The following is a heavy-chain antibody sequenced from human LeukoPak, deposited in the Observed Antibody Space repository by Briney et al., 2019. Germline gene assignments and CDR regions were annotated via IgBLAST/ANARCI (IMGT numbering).Heavy chain of an antibody. Sequence: PVGSLRLSCAASGFTFSSYGMHWVRQAPGKGLEWVAVIWYDGSNKYYADSVKGRFTISRDNSKNTLYLQMNSLRAEDTAVYYCAKAYWEDTAMEDYFDYWGQGTLVTVSS. CDR1: GFTFSSYG. CDR2: IWYDGSNK. D-gene: IGHD5-18*01. J-gene: IGHJ4*02. V-gene: IGHV3-33*06. CDR3: AKAYWEDTAMEDYFDY.